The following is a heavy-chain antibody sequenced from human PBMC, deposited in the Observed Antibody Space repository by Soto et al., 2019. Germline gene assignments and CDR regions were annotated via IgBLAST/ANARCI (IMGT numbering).Heavy chain of an antibody. Sequence: QVQLQESGPGLVKPSETLSLTCTVSGGSISSYYWSWIRQSPGKGLEWIGYNSHSGSTSYNPSLKSRVTISVDTSKHQFPLKWKSVTAADTAVYYCARHGGSYTLDYWGQGTLVTVSS. J-gene: IGHJ4*02. D-gene: IGHD1-26*01. CDR2: NSHSGST. CDR3: ARHGGSYTLDY. V-gene: IGHV4-59*08. CDR1: GGSISSYY.